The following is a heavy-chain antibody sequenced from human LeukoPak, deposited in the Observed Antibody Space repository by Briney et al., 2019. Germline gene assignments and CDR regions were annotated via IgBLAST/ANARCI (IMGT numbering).Heavy chain of an antibody. CDR2: IKPNSGDT. J-gene: IGHJ6*03. D-gene: IGHD2-2*01. Sequence: ASVKVSCKASGFTLTDYIHWVRQDPRQGLQWMGWIKPNSGDTDYAQKFQGRITMTRDTSISTVYMELSSLRSDDTAVYYCARADSVPAGDYHYWYMDVWGKGTTVTVSS. V-gene: IGHV1-2*02. CDR1: GFTLTDY. CDR3: ARADSVPAGDYHYWYMDV.